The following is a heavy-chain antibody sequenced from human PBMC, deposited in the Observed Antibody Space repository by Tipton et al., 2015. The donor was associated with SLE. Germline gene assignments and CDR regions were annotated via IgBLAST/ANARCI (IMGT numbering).Heavy chain of an antibody. J-gene: IGHJ4*02. D-gene: IGHD6-13*01. Sequence: TLSLTCTVSGGSISSHYWSWIRQPPGKGLEWIGYIYYSGSTNYNPSLKSRVTISVDTSKNQFSLKLSSVTAADTAVYYCARAFSSSWAFDYWGQGTLVTVSS. V-gene: IGHV4-59*11. CDR2: IYYSGST. CDR1: GGSISSHY. CDR3: ARAFSSSWAFDY.